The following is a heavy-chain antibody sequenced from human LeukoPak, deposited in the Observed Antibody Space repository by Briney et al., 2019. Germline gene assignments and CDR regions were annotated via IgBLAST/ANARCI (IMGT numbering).Heavy chain of an antibody. CDR1: GGSISSYY. CDR2: IYYSGST. J-gene: IGHJ4*02. D-gene: IGHD3-9*01. V-gene: IGHV4-59*01. Sequence: SETLSLTCTVSGGSISSYYWSWIRQPAGKGLEWIGYIYYSGSTNYNPSLKSRVTISVDTSKNQFSLKLSSVTAADTAVYYCARGDLGYDILTGYSNLYYFDYWGQGTLVTVSS. CDR3: ARGDLGYDILTGYSNLYYFDY.